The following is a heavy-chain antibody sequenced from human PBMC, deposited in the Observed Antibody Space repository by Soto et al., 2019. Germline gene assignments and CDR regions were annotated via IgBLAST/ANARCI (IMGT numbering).Heavy chain of an antibody. D-gene: IGHD5-18*01. CDR2: INSDGSST. CDR3: ARDNTALAPDYHYGMDV. V-gene: IGHV3-74*01. CDR1: GGTLGSYG. J-gene: IGHJ6*02. Sequence: GWSLSLSCAASGGTLGSYGVHWVRQAPGKGLVCVSRINSDGSSTSYADSVKVVFTISRDNAKNTLYLQMNSLRAEDTAVYYCARDNTALAPDYHYGMDVWGQGTTVTVSS.